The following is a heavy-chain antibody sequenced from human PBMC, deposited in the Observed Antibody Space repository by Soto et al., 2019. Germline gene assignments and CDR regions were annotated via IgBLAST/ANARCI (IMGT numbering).Heavy chain of an antibody. J-gene: IGHJ4*02. CDR3: AKRYCSGGSCYSVDY. Sequence: EVQLLESGGGLVQPGGSLRLSCAASGFTFSSYAMSWVRQAPGKGLEWVSAISGSGGSTYYADSMKGRFTISRDNSKNTLYLQMNSLRAEDTAVYYCAKRYCSGGSCYSVDYWGQGTLVTVSS. D-gene: IGHD2-15*01. CDR1: GFTFSSYA. V-gene: IGHV3-23*01. CDR2: ISGSGGST.